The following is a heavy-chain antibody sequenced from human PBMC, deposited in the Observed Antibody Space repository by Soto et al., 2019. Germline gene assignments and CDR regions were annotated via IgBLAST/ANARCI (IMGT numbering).Heavy chain of an antibody. J-gene: IGHJ6*03. D-gene: IGHD2-2*01. CDR2: ISGSGGST. CDR3: AGRYCSSTSCAYYYYYYMDV. CDR1: GFTFSSYA. Sequence: GESLKISCAASGFTFSSYAMSWVRQAPGKGLEWVSAISGSGGSTYYADSVKGRFTISRDNSKNTLYLQMNSLRAEDTAVYYCAGRYCSSTSCAYYYYYYMDVWGKGTTVTVSS. V-gene: IGHV3-23*01.